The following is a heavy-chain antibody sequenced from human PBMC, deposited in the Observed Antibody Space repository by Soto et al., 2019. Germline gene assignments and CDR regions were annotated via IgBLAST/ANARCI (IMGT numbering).Heavy chain of an antibody. CDR1: GDSISNDHW. CDR2: NYHSGST. D-gene: IGHD4-17*01. Sequence: QVQLQESGPGLVKPSETLSLTCVVSGDSISNDHWWTWVRQPPGKGLEWIGENYHSGSTNYRPSLKIQVTRSVDKAKNQCSLKVTSVTGADTAVYFCARVPRTTVTSIDYWGQGTLVTVSS. J-gene: IGHJ4*02. V-gene: IGHV4-4*02. CDR3: ARVPRTTVTSIDY.